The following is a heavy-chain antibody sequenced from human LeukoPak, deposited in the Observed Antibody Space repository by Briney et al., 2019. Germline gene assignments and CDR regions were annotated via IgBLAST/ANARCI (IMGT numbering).Heavy chain of an antibody. V-gene: IGHV4-4*07. CDR1: GGSISSYY. CDR3: ARAQSSGWYSGTWFDY. CDR2: IYTSGST. Sequence: SETLSLTCTVSGGSISSYYWSWIRQPAGKGLEWIGRIYTSGSTNYNPSLKGRVTMSVDTSKNQFSLKLSSVTAADTAVYYCARAQSSGWYSGTWFDYWGQGTLVTVSS. J-gene: IGHJ4*02. D-gene: IGHD6-19*01.